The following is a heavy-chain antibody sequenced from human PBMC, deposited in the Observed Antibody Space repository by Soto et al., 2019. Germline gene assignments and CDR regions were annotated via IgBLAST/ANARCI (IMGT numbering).Heavy chain of an antibody. J-gene: IGHJ4*02. CDR1: GYTFTSFG. Sequence: ASVKVSCKTSGYTFTSFGISWVRQAPGRGLEWMGWITTDKGKTNYAQKFQGRVTMTTDTSTSTAYMELRSLRSDDTAVYYCATRSPAFAYWGQGTLVTVYS. CDR2: ITTDKGKT. CDR3: ATRSPAFAY. V-gene: IGHV1-18*01.